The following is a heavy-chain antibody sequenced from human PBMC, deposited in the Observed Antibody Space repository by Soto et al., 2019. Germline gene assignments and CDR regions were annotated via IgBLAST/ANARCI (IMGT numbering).Heavy chain of an antibody. CDR2: IWYDGSNK. J-gene: IGHJ4*02. V-gene: IGHV3-33*01. CDR1: GFTFSSYG. CDR3: ARDRGYSSSWYALDFDY. D-gene: IGHD6-13*01. Sequence: GGSLRLSCAASGFTFSSYGMHWVRQAPGKGLEWVAVIWYDGSNKYYADSVKGRFTISRDNSKNTLYLQMNSLRAEDTAMYYCARDRGYSSSWYALDFDYWGQGTLVTVSS.